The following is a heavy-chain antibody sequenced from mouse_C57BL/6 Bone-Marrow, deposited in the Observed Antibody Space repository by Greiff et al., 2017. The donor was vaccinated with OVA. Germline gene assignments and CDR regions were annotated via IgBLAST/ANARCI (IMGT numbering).Heavy chain of an antibody. D-gene: IGHD1-1*01. V-gene: IGHV1-64*01. CDR1: GYTFTSYW. Sequence: VQLQQPGAELVKPGASVKLSCKASGYTFTSYWMHWVKQRPGQGLEWIGMIHPNSGSTNYNEKFKSKATLTVDKSSSTAYMQLSSLTSEDSAVYYCARRGREYYYGSRRSPYAMDYWGQGTSVTVSS. CDR2: IHPNSGST. J-gene: IGHJ4*01. CDR3: ARRGREYYYGSRRSPYAMDY.